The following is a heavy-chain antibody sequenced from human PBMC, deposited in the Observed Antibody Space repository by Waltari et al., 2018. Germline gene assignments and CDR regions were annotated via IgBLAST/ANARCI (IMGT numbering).Heavy chain of an antibody. J-gene: IGHJ6*02. Sequence: QVQVVESGGGVVQPGTSLRLSCETSGFMFSCPGMHWVRQAPGRGLEWVGVIWYDGSATFYADSVRGRFTISRDNAKNTLYLQMNTLTAEDAGMYYCARDRSFWSGYHAMDVWGQGTSVTVSS. CDR1: GFMFSCPG. CDR3: ARDRSFWSGYHAMDV. CDR2: IWYDGSAT. V-gene: IGHV3-33*08. D-gene: IGHD3-3*01.